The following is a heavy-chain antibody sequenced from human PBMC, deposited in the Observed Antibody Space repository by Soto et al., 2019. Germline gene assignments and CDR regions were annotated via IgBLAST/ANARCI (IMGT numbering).Heavy chain of an antibody. V-gene: IGHV1-69*13. J-gene: IGHJ5*02. D-gene: IGHD3-10*01. CDR1: GGTFSSYA. CDR2: IIPIFGTA. CDR3: ARDARHGSGSYYRDYDTAGP. Sequence: ASVKVSCKASGGTFSSYAISWVRQAPGQGLEWMGGIIPIFGTANYAQKFQGRVTITADESTSTAYMELSSLRSEDTAVYYCARDARHGSGSYYRDYDTAGPWGQGTQVTVSS.